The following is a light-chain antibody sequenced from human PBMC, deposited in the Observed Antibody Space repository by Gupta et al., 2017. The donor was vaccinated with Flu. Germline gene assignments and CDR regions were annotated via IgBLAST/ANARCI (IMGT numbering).Light chain of an antibody. CDR3: QQSYSTFDT. Sequence: PSSLSASVGDRVTITCRASQSISSYLNWYQQKPGKAPKLLIYAASSLQSGVPSRFSGSGSGTDFTLTISSLQPEDFATYYCQQSYSTFDTFGQGTKLEIK. CDR1: QSISSY. V-gene: IGKV1-39*01. J-gene: IGKJ2*01. CDR2: AAS.